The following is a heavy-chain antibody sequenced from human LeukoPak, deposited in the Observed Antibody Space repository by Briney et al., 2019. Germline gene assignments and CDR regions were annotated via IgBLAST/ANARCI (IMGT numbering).Heavy chain of an antibody. CDR2: IYYSGIT. CDR3: ARRRFGSGSYFGY. Sequence: ASETLSLTCTVSGGSISSSSYYWGWIRQPPGKGLEWIGSIYYSGITYYNPSLKSRVTISVDTSKNQFSLKLSSVTAADTAVYYCARRRFGSGSYFGYWGQGTLVTVSS. J-gene: IGHJ4*02. CDR1: GGSISSSSYY. V-gene: IGHV4-39*01. D-gene: IGHD3-10*01.